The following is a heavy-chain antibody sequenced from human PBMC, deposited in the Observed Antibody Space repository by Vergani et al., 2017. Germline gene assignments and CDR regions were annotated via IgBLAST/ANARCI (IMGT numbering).Heavy chain of an antibody. Sequence: VQLVESGGGLVQPGGSLRLSCAASGFTFSSYSMNWVRQAPGKGLEWVSYISSSSSTIYYADSVKGRFTISRDNAKNSLYLQMNSLRAEDTAVYYCASWVYDSSGYYYGPFDYWGQGTLVTVSS. CDR1: GFTFSSYS. CDR3: ASWVYDSSGYYYGPFDY. CDR2: ISSSSSTI. D-gene: IGHD3-22*01. V-gene: IGHV3-48*01. J-gene: IGHJ4*02.